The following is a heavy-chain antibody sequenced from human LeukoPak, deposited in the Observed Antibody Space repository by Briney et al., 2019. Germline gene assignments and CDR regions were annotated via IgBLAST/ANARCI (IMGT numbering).Heavy chain of an antibody. Sequence: PGGSLRLSCAASGFTFSSYAMSWVRQAPGKGLEWVSSISGSGASTYYADSVKGRFTISRDNSKNTLYLQMNSLRAEDTAVYYCARDKGGEPSNWGKSLQNWFDPWGQGTLVTVSS. CDR2: ISGSGAST. CDR1: GFTFSSYA. D-gene: IGHD3-16*01. V-gene: IGHV3-23*01. J-gene: IGHJ5*02. CDR3: ARDKGGEPSNWGKSLQNWFDP.